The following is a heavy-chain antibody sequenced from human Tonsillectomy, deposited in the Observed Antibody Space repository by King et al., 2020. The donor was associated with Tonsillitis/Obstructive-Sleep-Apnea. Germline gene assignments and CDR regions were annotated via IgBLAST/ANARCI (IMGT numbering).Heavy chain of an antibody. Sequence: VQLVESGGGVVQPGRSPRLSCAASGFTFSSYGMHWVRQAPGKGLEWVAVIWYDGSNKYYADSVKGRFTISRDNSKNTLYLQMNSLRAEDTAVYYCAREAGTGYYFDYWGQGTLVTVSS. CDR1: GFTFSSYG. V-gene: IGHV3-33*01. CDR2: IWYDGSNK. CDR3: AREAGTGYYFDY. J-gene: IGHJ4*02. D-gene: IGHD1-1*01.